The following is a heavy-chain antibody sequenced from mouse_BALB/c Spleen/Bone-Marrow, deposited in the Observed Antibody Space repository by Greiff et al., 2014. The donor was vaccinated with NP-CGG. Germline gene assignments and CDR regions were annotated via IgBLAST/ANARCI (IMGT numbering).Heavy chain of an antibody. V-gene: IGHV6-6*02. CDR3: TTGFAY. Sequence: VQLKQSGGGLVQPGGSMKLSCVASGLTFSNYWMNWVRQSPEKGLEWVAEIRLKSYNYATHYAESVKGRFTISRDDSKSSVYLQMNNLRAEDTGIYYCTTGFAYWGQGTLVTVSA. CDR2: IRLKSYNYAT. D-gene: IGHD4-1*01. CDR1: GLTFSNYW. J-gene: IGHJ3*01.